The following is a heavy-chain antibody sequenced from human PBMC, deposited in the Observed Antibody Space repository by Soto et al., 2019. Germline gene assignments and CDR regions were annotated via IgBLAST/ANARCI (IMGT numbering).Heavy chain of an antibody. D-gene: IGHD6-19*01. CDR2: INPNSGGT. J-gene: IGHJ4*01. V-gene: IGHV1-2*04. CDR1: GYTFTGYY. Sequence: QVQLVQSGAEVKKPGASVKVSCKASGYTFTGYYMHWVRQAPGQGLEWMGWINPNSGGTNYAQKFKGWVTKTRDTSIRTAYMELSRLRSYDTAVYYCARPGTPLTSGWYSFDYWGNVTRVTVSS. CDR3: ARPGTPLTSGWYSFDY.